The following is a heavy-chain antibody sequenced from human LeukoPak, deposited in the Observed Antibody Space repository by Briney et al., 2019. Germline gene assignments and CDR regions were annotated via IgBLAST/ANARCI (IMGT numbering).Heavy chain of an antibody. D-gene: IGHD1-1*01. CDR1: GDSITRSSDY. Sequence: PWETLSLTCTVSGDSITRSSDYWGWIRQPPGKGPEWIGSVYYIGSTFYNPSLKSRVTISVDKSKNQFSLNLSSVTAADTAPYYCARASHWNQLHYFDYWGQGTLVTVSS. J-gene: IGHJ4*02. CDR2: VYYIGST. V-gene: IGHV4-39*07. CDR3: ARASHWNQLHYFDY.